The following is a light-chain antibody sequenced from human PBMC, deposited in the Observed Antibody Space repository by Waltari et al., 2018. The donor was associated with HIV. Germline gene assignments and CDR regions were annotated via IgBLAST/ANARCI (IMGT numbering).Light chain of an antibody. CDR3: QQYFTTPWT. Sequence: DIVMTQSPDSLAVSLGERATIDCKSSQSVLYSSNNKNYLAWYQQRPGQSPRMIIYWSSTREAGVPDRFSGSGSGIDFNLTISSLQAEDVAVYYCQQYFTTPWTFGQGTKVEIK. J-gene: IGKJ1*01. V-gene: IGKV4-1*01. CDR2: WSS. CDR1: QSVLYSSNNKNY.